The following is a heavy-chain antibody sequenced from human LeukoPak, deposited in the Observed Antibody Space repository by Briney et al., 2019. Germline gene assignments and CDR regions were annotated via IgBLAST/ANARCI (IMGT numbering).Heavy chain of an antibody. V-gene: IGHV4-31*03. CDR2: IYYSGST. CDR3: ARARSVVGYFDY. CDR1: GGSIRSGGYY. Sequence: SQTLSLTCTVSGGSIRSGGYYWSWIRQHPGKGLEWIGYIYYSGSTYYNPSLKSRVTIPVDTSKNQFSLKLSSVTAADTAVYYCARARSVVGYFDYWGQGTLVTVSS. D-gene: IGHD2-15*01. J-gene: IGHJ4*02.